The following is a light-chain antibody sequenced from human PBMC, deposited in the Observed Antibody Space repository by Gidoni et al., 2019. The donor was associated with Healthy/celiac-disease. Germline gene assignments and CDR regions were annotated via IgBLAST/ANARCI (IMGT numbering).Light chain of an antibody. CDR2: DVS. J-gene: IGLJ1*01. CDR3: SSYTSSSTLWV. CDR1: SSDVGGYNY. Sequence: QSALTQPASVSGSPGQSITISCTGTSSDVGGYNYVSWYQQHPGKAPKLMIYDVSNRPSGVSNRFSGSKSGNTASLTISGLQAEDGADYYCSSYTSSSTLWVFGTGTKVTVL. V-gene: IGLV2-14*01.